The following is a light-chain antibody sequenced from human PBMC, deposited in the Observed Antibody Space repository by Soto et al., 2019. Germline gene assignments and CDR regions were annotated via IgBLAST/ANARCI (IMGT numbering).Light chain of an antibody. Sequence: EVVLPPAPATMSVYPRYRATLCCRARQSATSSSIAWHQQKPGQAPRLLIHGASSRATAIPDRFSGSGSGTDFTLTISSLQSEDCAVYYCQQYKNWPWTFGQGTKVDI. CDR1: QSATSS. CDR3: QQYKNWPWT. J-gene: IGKJ1*01. V-gene: IGKV3D-15*01. CDR2: GAS.